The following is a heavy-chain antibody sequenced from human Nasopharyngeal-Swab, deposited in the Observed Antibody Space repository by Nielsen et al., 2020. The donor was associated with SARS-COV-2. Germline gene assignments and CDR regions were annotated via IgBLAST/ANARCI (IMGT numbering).Heavy chain of an antibody. CDR1: GFTFSTHW. D-gene: IGHD3-10*01. CDR2: INTDGSTT. CDR3: SKDLRGPVDY. J-gene: IGHJ4*02. Sequence: GESLKISCAASGFTFSTHWMHWARQVPGKGLVWVSRINTDGSTTNYADSVKGRFTISRDNAKNTLYLQMNSLRAEDTAVYYCSKDLRGPVDYWGQGTLVTVSS. V-gene: IGHV3-74*01.